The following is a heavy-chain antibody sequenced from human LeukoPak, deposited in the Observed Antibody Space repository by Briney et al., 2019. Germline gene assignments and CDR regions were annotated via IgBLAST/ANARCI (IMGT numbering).Heavy chain of an antibody. CDR2: LRYDGSTA. CDR3: AKDPYGGTYPSYFDY. Sequence: GGSLRLSCAASGFTLSSYGMNWVRQAPGKGLDWVAFLRYDGSTAFYEDSVKGRFAISRDSSKNTLYLQMNSLTPADTAIYYCAKDPYGGTYPSYFDYWGQGTLLTVSS. D-gene: IGHD1-26*01. CDR1: GFTLSSYG. V-gene: IGHV3-30*02. J-gene: IGHJ4*02.